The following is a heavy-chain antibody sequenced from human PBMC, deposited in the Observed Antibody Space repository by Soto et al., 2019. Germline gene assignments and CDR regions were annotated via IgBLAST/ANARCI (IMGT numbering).Heavy chain of an antibody. V-gene: IGHV4-31*03. CDR3: AREGFAYYDSSGYYYSWFDP. CDR1: GGSISSGGYY. CDR2: IYYSGST. Sequence: SETLSLTCTVSGGSISSGGYYWSWIRQHPGKGLEWIGYIYYSGSTYYNPSLKSRVTISVDTSKNQFSLKLSSVTAADTAVYYCAREGFAYYDSSGYYYSWFDPWGQGTLVTVSS. D-gene: IGHD3-22*01. J-gene: IGHJ5*02.